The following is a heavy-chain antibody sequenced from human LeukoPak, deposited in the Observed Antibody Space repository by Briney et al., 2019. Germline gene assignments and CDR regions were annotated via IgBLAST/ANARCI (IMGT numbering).Heavy chain of an antibody. J-gene: IGHJ4*02. Sequence: PSETLSLTCTVSGGSISSGSYYWSWIRQPAGKGLEWIGRIYTSGSTNYNPSLKSRVAISVDTSKNQFSLKLSSVTAADTAVYYCARGSSGWYGLLDYWGQETLVTVSS. D-gene: IGHD6-19*01. V-gene: IGHV4-61*02. CDR3: ARGSSGWYGLLDY. CDR2: IYTSGST. CDR1: GGSISSGSYY.